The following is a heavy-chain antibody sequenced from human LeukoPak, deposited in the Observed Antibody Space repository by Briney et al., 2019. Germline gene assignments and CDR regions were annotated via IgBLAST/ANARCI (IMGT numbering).Heavy chain of an antibody. V-gene: IGHV3-23*01. CDR2: ISASGDST. D-gene: IGHD2-2*01. J-gene: IGHJ4*02. CDR1: GFTFRSYA. Sequence: GGTLRLSCAASGFTFRSYAMSWVRQPPGKGLEWVSGISASGDSTYYGDSVKGRFTISRDNSENTLFLQMNSLRAEDTAIYYCAKDMGYCSSATCYGLDYWGQGTLVTVSS. CDR3: AKDMGYCSSATCYGLDY.